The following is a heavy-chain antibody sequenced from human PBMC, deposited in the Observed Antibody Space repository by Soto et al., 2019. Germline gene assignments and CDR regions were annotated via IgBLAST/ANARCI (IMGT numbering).Heavy chain of an antibody. D-gene: IGHD2-21*01. Sequence: GWSLRRSCAASGVTFSSYGINWVRQAPWKGLEWVSSISSSSSYIYYADSVMGRFTISRDNAKNSLYLQMNSLRAEDTAVYYCAGGPYLWTAFDSWRQWTKFTVSS. CDR2: ISSSSSYI. CDR1: GVTFSSYG. J-gene: IGHJ3*02. CDR3: AGGPYLWTAFDS. V-gene: IGHV3-21*01.